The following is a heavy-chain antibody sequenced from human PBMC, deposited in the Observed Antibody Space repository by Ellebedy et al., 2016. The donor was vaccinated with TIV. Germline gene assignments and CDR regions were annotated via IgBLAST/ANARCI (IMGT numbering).Heavy chain of an antibody. J-gene: IGHJ6*02. Sequence: AASVKVSCKASGGTFSSYAISWVRQAPGQGLEWMGRIIPILGIANYAQKFQGRVTITADKSTSTAYMELSSLRSEDTAVYYCARAVPHYYYYGMDVWGQGTTVTVSS. CDR1: GGTFSSYA. D-gene: IGHD1-14*01. CDR3: ARAVPHYYYYGMDV. V-gene: IGHV1-69*04. CDR2: IIPILGIA.